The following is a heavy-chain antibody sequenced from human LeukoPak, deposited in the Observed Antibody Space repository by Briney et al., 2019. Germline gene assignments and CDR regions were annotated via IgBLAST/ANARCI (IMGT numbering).Heavy chain of an antibody. CDR3: AHAYTPSGTWGYFDN. D-gene: IGHD1-1*01. CDR2: IYWDDVK. V-gene: IGHV2-5*02. Sequence: SGPTLVKPTQTLTLTCSFSGFSLNANEVGVGWIRQPPGRALEWLAVIYWDDVKRDNPSLRSTLTITKDTSKNQVVLTMTNMDPVDTATYFCAHAYTPSGTWGYFDNWGQGTLVTVSS. J-gene: IGHJ4*02. CDR1: GFSLNANEVG.